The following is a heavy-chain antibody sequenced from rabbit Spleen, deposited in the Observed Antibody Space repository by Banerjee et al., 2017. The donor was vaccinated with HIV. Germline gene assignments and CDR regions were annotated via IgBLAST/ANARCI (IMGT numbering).Heavy chain of an antibody. J-gene: IGHJ4*01. CDR2: IYSGNSGYT. CDR3: ARDQAGDADYGPYYLNL. D-gene: IGHD2-1*01. V-gene: IGHV1S40*01. Sequence: QSLEESGGDLVKPGASLTLTCTASGFSLGSNSYMCWVRQAPGKGLEWIACIYSGNSGYTYYATWATGRFTCSKTSSTTVTLQMTSLTAADTATYFCARDQAGDADYGPYYLNLWGQGTLVTVS. CDR1: GFSLGSNSY.